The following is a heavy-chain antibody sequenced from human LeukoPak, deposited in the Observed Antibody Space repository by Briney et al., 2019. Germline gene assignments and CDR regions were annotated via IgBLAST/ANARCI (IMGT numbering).Heavy chain of an antibody. CDR3: GRQGTGPLNHHLPY. V-gene: IGHV4-59*08. J-gene: IGHJ4*02. CDR1: GGSISSFY. CDR2: IYSSGST. Sequence: SETLSLTCTVSGGSISSFYWSWIRRPPGKGLEWIGYIYSSGSTNYNPSLKSRVTISVDTSKNQFSLKLTSVTAADTAVYYCGRQGTGPLNHHLPYWGQGSLVTVSS. D-gene: IGHD1-14*01.